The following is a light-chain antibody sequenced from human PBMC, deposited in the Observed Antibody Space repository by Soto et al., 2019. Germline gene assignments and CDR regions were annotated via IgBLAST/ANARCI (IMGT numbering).Light chain of an antibody. CDR1: QSVSSSF. Sequence: EIVLTQSPGTLSLSPEERATLSCRASQSVSSSFIAWYQQRPGQAPRLLIYDTSSRASGIPDRFSGSGSGTDFTLTISRLETEDFAVFYCQQYGTSEIIFGQRTRLEIK. CDR2: DTS. V-gene: IGKV3-20*01. J-gene: IGKJ5*01. CDR3: QQYGTSEII.